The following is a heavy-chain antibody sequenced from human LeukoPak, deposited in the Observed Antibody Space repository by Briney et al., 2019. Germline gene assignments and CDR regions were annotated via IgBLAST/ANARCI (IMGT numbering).Heavy chain of an antibody. V-gene: IGHV3-23*01. CDR2: ISGSGQNT. CDR1: GFTFSFYA. Sequence: QPGGSLRLSCAASGFTFSFYAMHWVRQAPGKGLEWVSGISGSGQNTYYADSVKGRFTISRDNSKNTPYLQMNSLRAEDTAVYNCAKGYNYDTNGYFDYWGQRTLVTVSS. CDR3: AKGYNYDTNGYFDY. J-gene: IGHJ4*02. D-gene: IGHD2-8*01.